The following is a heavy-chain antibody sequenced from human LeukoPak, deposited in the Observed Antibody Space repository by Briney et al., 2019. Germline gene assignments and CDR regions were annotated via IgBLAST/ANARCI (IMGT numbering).Heavy chain of an antibody. V-gene: IGHV4-4*07. D-gene: IGHD3-10*01. CDR3: ARGITMVGYYMDV. CDR2: IYISGST. Sequence: SETLSLTCTVSGGSLSSYYWSWIRQPAGKGLEWIGRIYISGSTNYNPSLKSRVTMSVDTSKNQFSLKLSSVTAADTAVYYCARGITMVGYYMDVWGKGTTVTVSS. J-gene: IGHJ6*03. CDR1: GGSLSSYY.